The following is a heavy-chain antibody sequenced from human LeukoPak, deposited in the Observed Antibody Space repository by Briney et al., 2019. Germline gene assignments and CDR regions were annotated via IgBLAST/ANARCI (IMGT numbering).Heavy chain of an antibody. V-gene: IGHV5-51*01. D-gene: IGHD3-22*01. CDR2: IYPGDSDT. CDR3: ARHAGYYDSSGYYNHIDY. Sequence: GESLKISCKGSGYSFTSYWIGWVRQMPGKGLEWMGIIYPGDSDTRYSPSFQGQVTISADKSISTAYLQWSSLKASDTAVYYCARHAGYYDSSGYYNHIDYWGQGTLVTVSS. CDR1: GYSFTSYW. J-gene: IGHJ4*02.